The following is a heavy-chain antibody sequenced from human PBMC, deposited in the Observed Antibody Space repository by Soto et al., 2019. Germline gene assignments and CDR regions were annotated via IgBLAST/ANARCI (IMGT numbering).Heavy chain of an antibody. V-gene: IGHV1-18*01. Sequence: QVQLVQSGTGVKKPGASVKVSCRASGYTFTSYGVTWVRQAPGQGLEWTGWISPFNGNTNYAQKFQGRVTMTTDTSTSTAYMELRGLRSDDTAVYYCARGRLKYFDYWGQGALVTVTS. CDR1: GYTFTSYG. J-gene: IGHJ4*02. CDR3: ARGRLKYFDY. CDR2: ISPFNGNT.